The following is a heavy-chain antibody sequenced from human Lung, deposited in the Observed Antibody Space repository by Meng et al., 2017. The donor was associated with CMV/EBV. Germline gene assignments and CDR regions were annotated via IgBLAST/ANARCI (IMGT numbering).Heavy chain of an antibody. CDR3: AREGPTVTPFDY. CDR1: GDSISSNSAA. CDR2: TYYRSKWYN. D-gene: IGHD4-17*01. V-gene: IGHV6-1*01. Sequence: SXAISGDSISSNSAARNWIRQSPSRGLEWLGRTYYRSKWYNDYAVSVKSRITINPDTSKNQFSLQLNSVTPEDTAVYYCAREGPTVTPFDYWGQGXLVTVSS. J-gene: IGHJ4*02.